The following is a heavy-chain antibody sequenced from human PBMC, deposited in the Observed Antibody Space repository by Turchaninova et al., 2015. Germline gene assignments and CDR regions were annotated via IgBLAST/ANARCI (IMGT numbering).Heavy chain of an antibody. Sequence: QLQLQESGPGLVTPSETLSLTCSVSGDSISAMRFYCAWMRPAHWKGRAGLGTIYYSGTTFYNASLKSRVTMSVYTSKNQFSLKLTSVTVADTSVFVCARHFSHYDGGYNWFDPWGQGTLVTVSS. CDR2: IYYSGTT. CDR1: GDSISAMRFY. V-gene: IGHV4-39*01. CDR3: ARHFSHYDGGYNWFDP. D-gene: IGHD4-11*01. J-gene: IGHJ5*02.